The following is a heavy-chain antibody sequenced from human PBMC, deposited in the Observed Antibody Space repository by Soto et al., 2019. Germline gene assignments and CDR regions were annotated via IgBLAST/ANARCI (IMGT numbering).Heavy chain of an antibody. Sequence: QVQLVQSGAEVKKPGASVKVSCKASGYTCTSYDINWVRQATGQGLEWMGWMNPNSGNTGYAQKFQGRVTMTRDTSINTAYRELSSLRSEDTAVYYCAREVAGRSYQPIDFWGQGTLVTVSS. CDR2: MNPNSGNT. J-gene: IGHJ4*02. CDR1: GYTCTSYD. V-gene: IGHV1-8*01. CDR3: AREVAGRSYQPIDF. D-gene: IGHD2-15*01.